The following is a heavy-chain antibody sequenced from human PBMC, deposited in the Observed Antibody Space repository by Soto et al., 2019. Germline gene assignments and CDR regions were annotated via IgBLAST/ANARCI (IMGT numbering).Heavy chain of an antibody. CDR3: ARGLYAFDV. Sequence: QVQLVQSGAEVKKPGASVKVSCMASGYTFTNYDINWVRQATGQGREWMGWMNPNSGNTRYAQKFQGRVTMTRNTSMSTACMGLISLRSEDTAVYYCARGLYAFDVWGHGTMVTVS. J-gene: IGHJ3*01. CDR1: GYTFTNYD. CDR2: MNPNSGNT. V-gene: IGHV1-8*01.